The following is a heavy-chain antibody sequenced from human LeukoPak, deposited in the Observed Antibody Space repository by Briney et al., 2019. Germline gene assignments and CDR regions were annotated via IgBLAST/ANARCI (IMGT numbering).Heavy chain of an antibody. V-gene: IGHV3-21*01. CDR3: ARGRGYYGSSGYYYGGDY. Sequence: PGGSLRLSCAASGFTFSSYTMNWVRQAPGKGLEWVSSISSSATYIYYAHSLKGRFTISRDNAKNSLYLQIISLRTEDTAVYYCARGRGYYGSSGYYYGGDYWGQGTLVTVSS. J-gene: IGHJ4*02. CDR2: ISSSATYI. D-gene: IGHD3-22*01. CDR1: GFTFSSYT.